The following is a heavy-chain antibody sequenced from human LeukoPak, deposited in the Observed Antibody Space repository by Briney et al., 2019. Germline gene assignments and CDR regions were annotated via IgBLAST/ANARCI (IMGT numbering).Heavy chain of an antibody. CDR3: ARSGSGWNFDS. D-gene: IGHD6-19*01. CDR2: IYYTGNT. CDR1: GGSISNYY. Sequence: SSETLSLTCAVSGGSISNYYWSWIRQPPGKGLGWVGYIYYTGNTNNNPSLKSQVTISMDTSKNQFSLKLSSVTAADTAVYYCARSGSGWNFDSWGQGTLVTVSS. J-gene: IGHJ4*02. V-gene: IGHV4-59*08.